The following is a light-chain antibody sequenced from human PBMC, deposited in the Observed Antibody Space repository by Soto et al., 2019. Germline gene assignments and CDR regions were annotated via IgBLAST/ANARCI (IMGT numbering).Light chain of an antibody. Sequence: DIVLTQTPLSLSVTPGQPASISCKSSQSLLHSDGETYLSWFPEKPGQPPQVLIYEVSNRFSGVPDRVSGSGSGTDFTLKISRVEAEDVGVYYCMQSKQLPFTFGPGTKVDIK. CDR3: MQSKQLPFT. J-gene: IGKJ3*01. CDR1: QSLLHSDGETY. CDR2: EVS. V-gene: IGKV2D-29*01.